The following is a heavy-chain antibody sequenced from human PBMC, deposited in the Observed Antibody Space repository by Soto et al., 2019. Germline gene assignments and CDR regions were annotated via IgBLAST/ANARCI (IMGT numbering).Heavy chain of an antibody. CDR1: GFTFSSYA. CDR3: ARDVEVVVITTPWFDP. V-gene: IGHV3-30-3*01. D-gene: IGHD3-22*01. CDR2: ISYDGSNK. Sequence: GGSLRLSCAASGFTFSSYAMHWVRQAPGKGLEWVAVISYDGSNKYYADSVKGRFTISRDNSKNTLYLQMNSLRAEDTAVYYCARDVEVVVITTPWFDPWGQGTLVTVS. J-gene: IGHJ5*02.